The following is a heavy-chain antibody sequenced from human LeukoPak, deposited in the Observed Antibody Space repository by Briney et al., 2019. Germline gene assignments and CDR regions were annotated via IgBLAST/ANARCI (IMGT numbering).Heavy chain of an antibody. Sequence: PGGSLRLSCAASGFTVSSNYMSWVRQAPGKGLEWVSAISGSGGSTYYADSVKGRFTISRDNSKNTLYLQMNSLRAEDTAVYYCAKFQGLLPRWGMDVWGQGTTVTVSS. V-gene: IGHV3-23*01. CDR1: GFTVSSNY. D-gene: IGHD2-15*01. J-gene: IGHJ6*02. CDR2: ISGSGGST. CDR3: AKFQGLLPRWGMDV.